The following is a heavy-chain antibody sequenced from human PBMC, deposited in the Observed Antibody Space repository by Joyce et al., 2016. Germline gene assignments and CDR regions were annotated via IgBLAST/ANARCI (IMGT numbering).Heavy chain of an antibody. Sequence: QLVQSGAEVKKPGESLKISCKGAGYSFTNYWIGWVRQMPEKGLEWMGIIYPADSDTRYSTSCQGQVTISADKSISTAYRQWSSLKASDTAMYYCARLSNDFDYWGQGTLVTVSS. J-gene: IGHJ4*02. CDR1: GYSFTNYW. CDR2: IYPADSDT. CDR3: ARLSNDFDY. V-gene: IGHV5-51*01.